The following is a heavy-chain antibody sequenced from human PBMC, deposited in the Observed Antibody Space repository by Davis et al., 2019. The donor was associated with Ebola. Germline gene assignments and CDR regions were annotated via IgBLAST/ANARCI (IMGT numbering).Heavy chain of an antibody. D-gene: IGHD2-21*02. Sequence: ASVKVSCKASGYTFSNYYLHWVRQAPGQGLEWMGVINPSAGYTNYAQKFQGRVTITRDTSTSTVHLEVRRLRSEDTAVYYCVYCGGDCYPSGDDAFDLWGHGTMVIVSS. CDR2: INPSAGYT. CDR3: VYCGGDCYPSGDDAFDL. V-gene: IGHV1-46*01. J-gene: IGHJ3*01. CDR1: GYTFSNYY.